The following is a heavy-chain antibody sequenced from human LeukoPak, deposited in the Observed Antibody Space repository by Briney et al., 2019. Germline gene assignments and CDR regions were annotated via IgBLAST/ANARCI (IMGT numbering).Heavy chain of an antibody. V-gene: IGHV1-46*01. Sequence: WASVKVSCKASGYTFTSYYMHWVRQAPGQGLEWMGIINPSGGSTSYAQKFQGRVTMTRDMSKSTVYMELSSLRSEDTAVYYCARGFTIFGVVMGLPVYWGQGTLVTVSS. CDR2: INPSGGST. CDR1: GYTFTSYY. D-gene: IGHD3-3*01. J-gene: IGHJ4*02. CDR3: ARGFTIFGVVMGLPVY.